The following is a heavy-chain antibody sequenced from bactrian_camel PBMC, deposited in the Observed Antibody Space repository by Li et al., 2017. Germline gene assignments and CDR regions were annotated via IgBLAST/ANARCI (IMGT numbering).Heavy chain of an antibody. J-gene: IGHJ4*01. V-gene: IGHV3S53*01. CDR1: RPLNRITC. Sequence: CAASRPLNRITCMAWYRQVPGKEREGVASIATIGRNTYVAESVKGRFTVSKGNAKNTLYLQIDSLIPEDTANYSCAADPCVGGYCYTCQTGPYEWPNWGQGTQVTVS. CDR2: IATIGRNT. D-gene: IGHD2*01. CDR3: AADPCVGGYCYTCQTGPYEWPN.